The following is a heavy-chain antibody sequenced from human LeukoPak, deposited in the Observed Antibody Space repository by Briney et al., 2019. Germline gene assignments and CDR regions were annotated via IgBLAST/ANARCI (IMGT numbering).Heavy chain of an antibody. Sequence: ASVKISCEASGYTFTDYYIHWVRQAPGQELEWMGWINPKSGGTNYAQSFQDRVTMTRDTSISTAYMELSRLRSDDTAVYYCASIAVAVLGDYWGQGTLVTVSS. CDR1: GYTFTDYY. J-gene: IGHJ4*02. D-gene: IGHD6-19*01. CDR2: INPKSGGT. V-gene: IGHV1-2*02. CDR3: ASIAVAVLGDY.